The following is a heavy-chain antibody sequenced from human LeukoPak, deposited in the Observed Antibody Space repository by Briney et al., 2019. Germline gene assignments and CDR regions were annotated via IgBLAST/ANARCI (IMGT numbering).Heavy chain of an antibody. J-gene: IGHJ4*02. CDR3: ASLPPYGSGSIPPDY. CDR1: GGSISSSSYY. Sequence: SETLSLTCTVSGGSISSSSYYWGWIRQPPGKGLEWIGSIYYSGSTYYNPSLKSRVTLSVDTSKNQFSLKLSSVTAADTAVYYCASLPPYGSGSIPPDYWGQGTLVTVSS. CDR2: IYYSGST. V-gene: IGHV4-39*01. D-gene: IGHD3-10*01.